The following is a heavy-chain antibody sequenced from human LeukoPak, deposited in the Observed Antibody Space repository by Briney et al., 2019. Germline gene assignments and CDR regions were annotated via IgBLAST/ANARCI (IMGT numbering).Heavy chain of an antibody. CDR2: MYYSGST. D-gene: IGHD1-26*01. V-gene: IGHV4-39*02. J-gene: IGHJ3*02. CDR1: GGSFTSSSFY. Sequence: SETLSLTCTVSGGSFTSSSFYWGWIRQPPGRGLEWIGTMYYSGSTYYSPSLKSRVTLFTDSSRNHFSLKVNSVTAADTAVYYCVRGGSFEAFDIWGQGTMVTVSS. CDR3: VRGGSFEAFDI.